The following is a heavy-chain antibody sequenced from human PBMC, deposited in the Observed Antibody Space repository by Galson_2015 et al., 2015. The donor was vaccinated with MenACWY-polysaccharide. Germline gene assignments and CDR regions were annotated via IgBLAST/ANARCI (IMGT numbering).Heavy chain of an antibody. V-gene: IGHV3-7*01. CDR1: GFSFNNHW. Sequence: SLRLSCAASGFSFNNHWMNWVRQAPGKGLEWVANMNQDGSVKYYIDSVKGRFTISRDKAKNSLSLQMNRLRGDDTAVYYCARGGLPGAMDLWGQGTLVTVSS. CDR3: ARGGLPGAMDL. D-gene: IGHD2-2*01. CDR2: MNQDGSVK. J-gene: IGHJ5*02.